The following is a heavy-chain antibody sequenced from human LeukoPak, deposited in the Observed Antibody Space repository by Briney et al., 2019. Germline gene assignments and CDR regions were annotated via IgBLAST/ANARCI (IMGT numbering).Heavy chain of an antibody. J-gene: IGHJ5*02. CDR3: ATNTMVRGVIRWFDP. V-gene: IGHV1-24*01. CDR2: FDPEDGET. D-gene: IGHD3-10*01. Sequence: ASVTVSCKVSGYTLTELSMHWVRQAPGKGLEWMGGFDPEDGETIYAQKFQGRVTMTEDTSTDTAYMELSSLRSEDTAVYYCATNTMVRGVIRWFDPWGQGTRVTVSS. CDR1: GYTLTELS.